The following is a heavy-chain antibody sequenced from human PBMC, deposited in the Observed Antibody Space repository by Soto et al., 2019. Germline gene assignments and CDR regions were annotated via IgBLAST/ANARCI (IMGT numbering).Heavy chain of an antibody. CDR2: IRSKAYGGTT. Sequence: GGSLRLSCTASGFTFGDYAMSWFRQAPGKGLEWVGFIRSKAYGGTTEYAASVKGRFTISRDDSKSIAYLQMNSLKTEDTAVYYCTRRLRSPQDLKGCCLDYWGQGTLVTVSS. CDR1: GFTFGDYA. J-gene: IGHJ4*02. V-gene: IGHV3-49*03. D-gene: IGHD2-8*01. CDR3: TRRLRSPQDLKGCCLDY.